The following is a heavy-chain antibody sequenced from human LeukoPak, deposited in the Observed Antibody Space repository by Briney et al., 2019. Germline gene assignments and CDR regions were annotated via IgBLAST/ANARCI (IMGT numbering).Heavy chain of an antibody. Sequence: SVKVSCKASGYTFTSYGISWVRQAPGQGLEWMGRIIPILGIANYAQKFQGRVTITADKSTSTAYMELSSLRSEDTAVYYCARDIPYYGSGSYFWDYWGQGTLVTVSS. CDR1: GYTFTSYG. CDR2: IIPILGIA. D-gene: IGHD3-10*01. CDR3: ARDIPYYGSGSYFWDY. J-gene: IGHJ4*02. V-gene: IGHV1-69*04.